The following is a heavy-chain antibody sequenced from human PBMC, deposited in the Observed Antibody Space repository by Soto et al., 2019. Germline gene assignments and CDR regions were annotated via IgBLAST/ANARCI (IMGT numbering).Heavy chain of an antibody. CDR3: ASLPHKGGPFYCSGSSNWFDP. Sequence: QVQLVESGGGVVQPGRSLRLSCAASGFTFSSYAMHWVRQAPGKGLEWVAVISYDGSNKYYADSVKGRFTISRDNSNNRLYLQMNSLRAEDKAVYYFASLPHKGGPFYCSGSSNWFDPWGQGTLVTVSS. V-gene: IGHV3-30-3*01. CDR1: GFTFSSYA. CDR2: ISYDGSNK. J-gene: IGHJ5*02. D-gene: IGHD3-10*01.